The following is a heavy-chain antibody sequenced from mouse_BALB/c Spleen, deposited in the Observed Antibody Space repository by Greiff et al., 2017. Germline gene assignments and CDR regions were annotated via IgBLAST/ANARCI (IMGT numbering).Heavy chain of an antibody. Sequence: QVQLQQSGPELVKPGASVKLSCKASGYAFSSSWMNWVKQRPGQGLEWIGRIYPGDGDTNYNGKFKGKATLTADKSSSTAYMQLSSLTSVDSAVYFCARQLDYNNPRAMDYWGQGTSVTVSS. J-gene: IGHJ4*01. V-gene: IGHV1-82*01. CDR1: GYAFSSSW. D-gene: IGHD2-5*01. CDR2: IYPGDGDT. CDR3: ARQLDYNNPRAMDY.